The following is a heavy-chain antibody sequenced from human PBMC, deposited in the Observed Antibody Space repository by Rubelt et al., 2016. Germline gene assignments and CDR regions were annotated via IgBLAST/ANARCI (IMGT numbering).Heavy chain of an antibody. V-gene: IGHV3-23*01. CDR3: ARVSRDGYNFLGLFDY. Sequence: EVQLLESGGGLVQPGGSLRLSCAASGFTFSSYAMSWVRQAPGKGLEWVSAISGSGGSTYYADSWNGPFTISRDNSKNTLYLQMNSLRAEDTALYYCARVSRDGYNFLGLFDYWGQGTLVTVSS. CDR1: GFTFSSYA. D-gene: IGHD5-24*01. CDR2: ISGSGGST. J-gene: IGHJ4*02.